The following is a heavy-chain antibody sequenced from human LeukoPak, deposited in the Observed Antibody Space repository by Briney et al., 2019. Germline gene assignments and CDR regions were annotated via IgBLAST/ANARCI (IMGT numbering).Heavy chain of an antibody. J-gene: IGHJ6*03. V-gene: IGHV3-23*01. D-gene: IGHD4-23*01. CDR1: GFTFSSYA. Sequence: GGSLRLSCAASGFTFSSYAMSWVRQAPGKGLEWVSAISGSGGSTYYADSVKGQFTISRDNSKNTLYLQMNSLRAEDTAVYYCAREVADYGGYYYYHYMDVWGKGTTVTISS. CDR3: AREVADYGGYYYYHYMDV. CDR2: ISGSGGST.